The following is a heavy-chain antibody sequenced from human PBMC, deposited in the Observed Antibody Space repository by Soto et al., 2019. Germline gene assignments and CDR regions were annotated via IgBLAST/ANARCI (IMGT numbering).Heavy chain of an antibody. CDR3: ARDKFRFYGDYVGWFDP. CDR2: ISAYNGNT. Sequence: ASVKVSCKASGYTLTSYGISWVRQAPGQGLEWMGWISAYNGNTNYTQKLQGRVTMTTDTSTSTAYMELRSLRSDDTAVYYCARDKFRFYGDYVGWFDPWGQGTLVTVSS. V-gene: IGHV1-18*01. J-gene: IGHJ5*02. D-gene: IGHD4-17*01. CDR1: GYTLTSYG.